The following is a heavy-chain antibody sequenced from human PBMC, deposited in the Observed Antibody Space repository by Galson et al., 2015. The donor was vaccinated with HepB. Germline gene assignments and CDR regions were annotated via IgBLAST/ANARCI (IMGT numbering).Heavy chain of an antibody. Sequence: SLRLSCAASGFTFSDYAMSWVRQPPGKGLEWVSAISGSGDSTYYADSVKGRFTISRDNSKNTVYLRMNSLRAEDTAVYYCAKSLDYGRQGDWYFDLWGRGTLVTVSS. V-gene: IGHV3-23*01. CDR3: AKSLDYGRQGDWYFDL. CDR1: GFTFSDYA. J-gene: IGHJ2*01. CDR2: ISGSGDST. D-gene: IGHD3-16*01.